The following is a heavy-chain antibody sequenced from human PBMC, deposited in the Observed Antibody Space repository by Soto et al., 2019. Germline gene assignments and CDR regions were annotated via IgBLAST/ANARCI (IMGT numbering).Heavy chain of an antibody. CDR1: GFTFSSYS. J-gene: IGHJ6*03. D-gene: IGHD2-15*01. V-gene: IGHV3-21*01. Sequence: GESLKISCAASGFTFSSYSMNWVRQAPGKGLEWVSSISSSSSYIYYAASVKGRFTISRDNANNSLYLHMNSLRAEDTAAYYAVRACTRDCTRGCCSSAYYMDVWGKGTMVTVSS. CDR2: ISSSSSYI. CDR3: VRACTRDCTRGCCSSAYYMDV.